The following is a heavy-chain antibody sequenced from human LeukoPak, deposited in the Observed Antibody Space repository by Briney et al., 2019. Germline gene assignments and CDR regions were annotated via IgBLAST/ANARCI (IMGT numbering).Heavy chain of an antibody. Sequence: SVKLSFKASGGTFSSYAISWVRQAPGQGLEWMGGIIPIFGTANYAQKFQGRVTITADESTSTAYMELSSLRSEDTAVYYCARYDFWSGFGWFDPWGQGTLVTVSS. CDR2: IIPIFGTA. D-gene: IGHD3-3*01. CDR3: ARYDFWSGFGWFDP. V-gene: IGHV1-69*13. J-gene: IGHJ5*02. CDR1: GGTFSSYA.